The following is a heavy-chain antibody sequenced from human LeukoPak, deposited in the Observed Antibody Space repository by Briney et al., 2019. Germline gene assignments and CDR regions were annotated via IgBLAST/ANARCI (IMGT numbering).Heavy chain of an antibody. Sequence: NPSQTLSLTCTVSGGSISSGGYYWSWIRQHPGKGLEWIGYIYYSGSTYYNPSHKSRVTISVDTSKNQFSLKLSSVTAADTAVYYCARDRGYCSGGSCQSNDLYYYYGMDVWGQGTTVTVSS. V-gene: IGHV4-31*03. CDR3: ARDRGYCSGGSCQSNDLYYYYGMDV. CDR1: GGSISSGGYY. D-gene: IGHD2-15*01. J-gene: IGHJ6*02. CDR2: IYYSGST.